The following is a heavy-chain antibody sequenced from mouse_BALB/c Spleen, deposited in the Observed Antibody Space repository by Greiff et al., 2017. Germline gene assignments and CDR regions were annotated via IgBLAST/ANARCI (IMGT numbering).Heavy chain of an antibody. CDR3: TSRDYDYDEFAY. CDR1: GYTFTSDY. Sequence: VQLQQSGAELVKPGASVKLSCKASGYTFTSDYMYWVKQRPGQGLEWIGEINPSNGGTNFNEKFKSKATLTVDKSSSTAYMQLSSLTSEDSAVYYCTSRDYDYDEFAYWGQGTLVTVSA. CDR2: INPSNGGT. J-gene: IGHJ3*01. V-gene: IGHV1S81*02. D-gene: IGHD2-4*01.